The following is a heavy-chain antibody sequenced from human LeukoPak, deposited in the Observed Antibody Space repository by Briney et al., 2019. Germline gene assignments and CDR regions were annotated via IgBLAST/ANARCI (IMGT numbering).Heavy chain of an antibody. CDR1: GGSFSGYY. J-gene: IGHJ5*02. V-gene: IGHV4-34*01. CDR2: INHSGST. D-gene: IGHD1-26*01. CDR3: ARGSKMLGYNWFDP. Sequence: SETLSLTCAVYGGSFSGYYWNWIRQPPGRGLEWIGEINHSGSTNYIPSLKSRVTISVDTSKNQFSLKLSSVTAADMAVYYCARGSKMLGYNWFDPWGQGTLVTVSS.